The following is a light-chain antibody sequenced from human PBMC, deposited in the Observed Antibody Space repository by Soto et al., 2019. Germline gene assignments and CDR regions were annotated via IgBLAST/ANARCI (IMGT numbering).Light chain of an antibody. CDR1: QSVSSN. Sequence: EIVMTQSPATLSVSPGERATLSCRASQSVSSNLAWYQQKPGQAPRRLIYGASTRATGIPARFSGSGSGTEFTLTISSLQSEDFAVYYCQQYNNWTSITFGQGTRLEIK. CDR2: GAS. J-gene: IGKJ5*01. V-gene: IGKV3-15*01. CDR3: QQYNNWTSIT.